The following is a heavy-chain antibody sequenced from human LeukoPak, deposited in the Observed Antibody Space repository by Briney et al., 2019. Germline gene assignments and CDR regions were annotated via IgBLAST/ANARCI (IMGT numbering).Heavy chain of an antibody. CDR2: ISSSGSTI. CDR1: GFTFSDYY. Sequence: GESLRLSCAASGFTFSDYYMRWIRQAPGEGLEWVSYISSSGSTIYYADSVKGRSTISRDNSKNTLYLQMNSMRAEDTAVYYCAKDDAYYYDMAHDIWGQGTMVTVSS. CDR3: AKDDAYYYDMAHDI. V-gene: IGHV3-11*04. J-gene: IGHJ3*02. D-gene: IGHD3-22*01.